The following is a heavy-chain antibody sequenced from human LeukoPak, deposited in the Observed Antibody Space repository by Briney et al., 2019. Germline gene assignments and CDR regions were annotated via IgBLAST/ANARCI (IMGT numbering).Heavy chain of an antibody. CDR2: IYYSGST. CDR1: GGSISSSSYY. D-gene: IGHD1-26*01. V-gene: IGHV4-39*07. J-gene: IGHJ4*02. Sequence: SETLSLTCTVSGGSISSSSYYWGWIRQPPGKGLEWIGSIYYSGSTYYNPSLKSRVTISVDTSKNQFSLKLSSVTAADTAVYYCARVSSGSCDYWGQGTLVTVSS. CDR3: ARVSSGSCDY.